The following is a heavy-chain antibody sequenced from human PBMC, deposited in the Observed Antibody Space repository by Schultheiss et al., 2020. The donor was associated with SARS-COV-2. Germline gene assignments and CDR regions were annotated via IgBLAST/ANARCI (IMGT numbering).Heavy chain of an antibody. D-gene: IGHD6-19*01. CDR2: IYHSGST. V-gene: IGHV4-30-2*01. CDR3: ARDCIAVAGTAPLNWFDP. Sequence: SETLSLTCAVSGGSISSGGYSWSWIRQPPGKGLEWIGYIYHSGSTYYNPSLKSRVTISVDRSKNQFSLKLSSVTAADTAVYYCARDCIAVAGTAPLNWFDPWGQGTLVTVSS. CDR1: GGSISSGGYS. J-gene: IGHJ5*02.